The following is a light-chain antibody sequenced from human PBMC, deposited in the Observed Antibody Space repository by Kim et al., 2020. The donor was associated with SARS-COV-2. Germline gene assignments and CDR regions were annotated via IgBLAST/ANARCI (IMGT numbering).Light chain of an antibody. J-gene: IGLJ3*02. CDR3: HSRDSSDNHL. CDR2: GKN. CDR1: SLRRYY. Sequence: SSELTQDPAVSVALGQTVRITCQGDSLRRYYASWYQQKSGQAPVLVLYGKNNRPSGIPDRVSGSSSGNTASLTITGAQAEDEADYYCHSRDSSDNHLFGGGTQLTVL. V-gene: IGLV3-19*01.